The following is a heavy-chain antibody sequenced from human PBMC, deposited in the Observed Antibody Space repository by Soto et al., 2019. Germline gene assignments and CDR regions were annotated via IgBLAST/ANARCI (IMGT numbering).Heavy chain of an antibody. J-gene: IGHJ4*02. CDR3: ASDPEIFDY. CDR2: ISGYNGNK. Sequence: QVQLVQSGAEVKKPGASVKVSCKASGYTFTSYGISWVRQAPGQGLEWMGWISGYNGNKKYAQKLQGRVTMTTDTPTSTVYMELRSLRSDDTAVYYCASDPEIFDYWGQGTLVTVSS. CDR1: GYTFTSYG. V-gene: IGHV1-18*01.